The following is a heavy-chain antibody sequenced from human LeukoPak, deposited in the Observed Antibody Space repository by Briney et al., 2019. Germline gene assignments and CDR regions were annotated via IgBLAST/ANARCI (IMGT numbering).Heavy chain of an antibody. Sequence: SETLSLTCTVSGGSISSSSYYWGWIRQPPGTGLEWIGSIYYSGSTYYNPSLKSRVTISVDTSKNQFSLKLSSVTAADTAVYYCARHGVRAAAGPFDPWGQGTLVTVSS. CDR3: ARHGVRAAAGPFDP. D-gene: IGHD6-13*01. V-gene: IGHV4-39*01. J-gene: IGHJ5*02. CDR2: IYYSGST. CDR1: GGSISSSSYY.